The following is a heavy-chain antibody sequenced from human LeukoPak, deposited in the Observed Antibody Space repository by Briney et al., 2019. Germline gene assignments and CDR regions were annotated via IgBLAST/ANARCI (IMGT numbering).Heavy chain of an antibody. V-gene: IGHV3-23*01. D-gene: IGHD3-3*01. CDR3: AKLYYDFWSGYYDSSYFDY. Sequence: GGSLRLSCAAAGFTFNNYAMSWVRQAPGKGLKWVSGISSGGSTYYADSVKGRFTISRDNSKNTLYLQMNSLRAEDTAVYYCAKLYYDFWSGYYDSSYFDYWGQGTLVTVSS. J-gene: IGHJ4*02. CDR1: GFTFNNYA. CDR2: ISSGGST.